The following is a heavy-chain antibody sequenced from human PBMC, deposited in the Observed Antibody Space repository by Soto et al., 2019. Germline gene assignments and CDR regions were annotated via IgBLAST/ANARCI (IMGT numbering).Heavy chain of an antibody. D-gene: IGHD6-19*01. CDR2: TYYRSKWYN. Sequence: SQTLSLTCAISGDSVSSNSAAWNWIRQSPSRGLEWLGRTYYRSKWYNDYAVSVKSRITINPDTSKNQFSLQLNSVTPEDTAVYYCARDAYQWLRGGYYFDYWGQGTLVTVSS. J-gene: IGHJ4*02. CDR1: GDSVSSNSAA. CDR3: ARDAYQWLRGGYYFDY. V-gene: IGHV6-1*01.